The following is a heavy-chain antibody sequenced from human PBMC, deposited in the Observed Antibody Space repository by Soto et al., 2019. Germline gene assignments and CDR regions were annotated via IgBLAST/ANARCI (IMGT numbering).Heavy chain of an antibody. D-gene: IGHD7-27*01. CDR2: IYWDDDK. CDR3: AHTRVTGEARWYFDP. J-gene: IGHJ2*01. V-gene: IGHV2-5*02. CDR1: GFSLSTSGVG. Sequence: QITLKESGPTLVKPTQTLTLTCTFSGFSLSTSGVGVGWIRQPPVKALQWLTLIYWDDDKRYSPSLKSRLTITKDTSKNQVVLTMTNMDPVDTATYSCAHTRVTGEARWYFDPWGRGTLVTVSS.